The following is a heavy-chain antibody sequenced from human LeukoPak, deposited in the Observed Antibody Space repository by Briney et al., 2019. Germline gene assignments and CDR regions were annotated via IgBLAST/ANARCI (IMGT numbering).Heavy chain of an antibody. Sequence: GGSLRLSCAASGLTFSSYSMNWVRQAPGKGLEWVSSISSSSSYIYYADSVKGRFTISRDNAKNSLYLQMNSLRAEDTAVYYCARNYLGYCSSTSCPHYYYYGMDVWGQGTTVTVSS. V-gene: IGHV3-21*01. D-gene: IGHD2-2*01. J-gene: IGHJ6*02. CDR1: GLTFSSYS. CDR3: ARNYLGYCSSTSCPHYYYYGMDV. CDR2: ISSSSSYI.